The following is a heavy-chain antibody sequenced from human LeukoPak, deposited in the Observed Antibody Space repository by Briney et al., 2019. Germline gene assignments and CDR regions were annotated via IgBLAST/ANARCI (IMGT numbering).Heavy chain of an antibody. V-gene: IGHV4-34*01. D-gene: IGHD2-15*01. CDR1: GGSFSGYY. CDR2: INHSGST. CDR3: AREDAQEGTNAFDI. Sequence: NPSETLSLTCAVYGGSFSGYYWSWIRQPPGTGVEWVGEINHSGSTIYNPSLKSRVTISVDTSKNQFSLKLTSVTAADTAVYYCAREDAQEGTNAFDIWGQGTMVTVSS. J-gene: IGHJ3*02.